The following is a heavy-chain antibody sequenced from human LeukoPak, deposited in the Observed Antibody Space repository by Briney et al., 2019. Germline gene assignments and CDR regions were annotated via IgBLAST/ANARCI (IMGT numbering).Heavy chain of an antibody. Sequence: PGGSLRLSCAASGFTFSNYAMNWVRQAPGKGLEWVSTISGSGGSTYYADSVKGRFTISRDNSKNTLYLQMNSLRAEDTAVYYCAKHYDILTGYYSGVDYWGQGTLVTVSS. V-gene: IGHV3-23*01. J-gene: IGHJ4*02. CDR3: AKHYDILTGYYSGVDY. CDR1: GFTFSNYA. D-gene: IGHD3-9*01. CDR2: ISGSGGST.